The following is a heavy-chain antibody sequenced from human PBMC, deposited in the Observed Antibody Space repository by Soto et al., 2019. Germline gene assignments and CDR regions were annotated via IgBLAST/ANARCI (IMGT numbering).Heavy chain of an antibody. D-gene: IGHD3-3*01. CDR3: ARGLLRRTWCDS. CDR1: GYTFTNYD. Sequence: QVQLVQSGAEVKKPGASVKVSGKASGYTFTNYDIHWVRQATGQGLEWMGWRIDDNGNTGQSKQLKVRVTMTRDTCISTAYMEMTSLTSEDTAVYYWARGLLRRTWCDSWGQGTRVTVSS. J-gene: IGHJ5*01. CDR2: RIDDNGNT. V-gene: IGHV1-8*01.